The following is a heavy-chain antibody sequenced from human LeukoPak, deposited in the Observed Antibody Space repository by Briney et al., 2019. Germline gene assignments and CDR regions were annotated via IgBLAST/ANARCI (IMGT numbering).Heavy chain of an antibody. Sequence: GGSLRLTCAASRFSFSNYWMHWVRQAPGKGLVWVSRVKSDGSNPSYADSVKGRFTISRDNAENMLYLQMNTLGAEDTAVYYCARDIVSGTGSLDYWGQGTLVTVSS. D-gene: IGHD3-10*01. CDR1: RFSFSNYW. V-gene: IGHV3-74*01. J-gene: IGHJ4*02. CDR3: ARDIVSGTGSLDY. CDR2: VKSDGSNP.